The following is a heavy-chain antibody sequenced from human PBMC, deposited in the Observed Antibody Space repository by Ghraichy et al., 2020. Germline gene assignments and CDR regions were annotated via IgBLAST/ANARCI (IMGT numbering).Heavy chain of an antibody. CDR3: ATEYYYDSSGYYWWYFDY. Sequence: GESLNISCAASGLTFSHAWMSWVRQAPGKGLEWVGRIKSKTDGGTTDYAAPVKGRFTISRDDSKNTLYLQMNSLKTEDTAVYYCATEYYYDSSGYYWWYFDYWGQGTLVTVSS. V-gene: IGHV3-15*01. CDR1: GLTFSHAW. J-gene: IGHJ4*02. D-gene: IGHD3-22*01. CDR2: IKSKTDGGTT.